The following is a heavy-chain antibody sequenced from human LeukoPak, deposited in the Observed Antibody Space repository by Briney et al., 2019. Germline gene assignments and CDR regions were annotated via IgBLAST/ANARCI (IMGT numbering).Heavy chain of an antibody. CDR1: GFTFSDYY. D-gene: IGHD5-18*01. V-gene: IGHV3-11*01. J-gene: IGHJ4*02. CDR2: ISSSGSTI. CDR3: ARSRSMRKIQFPFDY. Sequence: GGSLRLSCAASGFTFSDYYMSWIRQAPGKGLEWVSYISSSGSTIYYADFVKGRFTISRDNAKNSLYLQMNSLRAEDTAVYYCARSRSMRKIQFPFDYWGQGTLVTVSS.